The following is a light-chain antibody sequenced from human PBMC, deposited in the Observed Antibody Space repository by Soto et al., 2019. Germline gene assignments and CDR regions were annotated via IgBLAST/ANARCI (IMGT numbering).Light chain of an antibody. J-gene: IGLJ3*02. Sequence: QSVLTQPPSASGTPGQSVTFSCSGSISNIGTHYVYWYQQLPGTAPKLLISRSNQRPSGVPDRFSGSKSGTSASLAISGLRSEDEADYYCAAWDDSLSGWLFGGGTKLTVL. CDR2: RSN. V-gene: IGLV1-47*01. CDR3: AAWDDSLSGWL. CDR1: ISNIGTHY.